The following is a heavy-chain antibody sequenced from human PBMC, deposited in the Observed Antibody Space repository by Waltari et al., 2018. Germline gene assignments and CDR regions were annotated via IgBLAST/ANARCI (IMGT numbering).Heavy chain of an antibody. CDR3: LRDSSGSHFDY. J-gene: IGHJ4*02. CDR2: IKPENGDT. D-gene: IGHD3-22*01. CDR1: GYTFTGYA. V-gene: IGHV1-2*06. Sequence: LVQSGAEVKKPGASVKVSCKASGYTFTGYAILWVRQAPVQGLARMGRIKPENGDTNYAQTCEGRVDLTTYTSTNTACMELQRMRSDDTAVYYCLRDSSGSHFDYWGQGTLVTVSS.